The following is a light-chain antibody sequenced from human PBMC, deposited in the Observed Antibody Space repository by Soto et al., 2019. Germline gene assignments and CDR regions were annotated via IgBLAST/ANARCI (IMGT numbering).Light chain of an antibody. CDR3: CSYTTTRTYV. V-gene: IGLV2-14*03. CDR2: GVS. J-gene: IGLJ1*01. CDR1: SSDVGAYNF. Sequence: QSVLAQPASVSGSPGRSIAISCTGSSSDVGAYNFVSWYQHHPGKVPKLLIHGVSVRPSGISDRFSGSKSGNTASLTISGLQADDEADYYCCSYTTTRTYVFGSGTKVTVL.